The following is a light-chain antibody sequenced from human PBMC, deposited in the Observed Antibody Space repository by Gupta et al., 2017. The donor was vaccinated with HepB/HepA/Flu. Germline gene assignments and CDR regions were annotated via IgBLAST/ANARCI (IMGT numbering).Light chain of an antibody. Sequence: QSALTQPASVSGSPGQSITISCTGTSSDVGGYNCVSWYQQHPGKAPKLMIYDVSNRPPGISNRFSGSKSGNTASLTISGLQAEDEADYYCSSYTTSTTLVVFGGGTKLTVL. CDR3: SSYTTSTTLVV. V-gene: IGLV2-14*03. CDR2: DVS. CDR1: SSDVGGYNC. J-gene: IGLJ2*01.